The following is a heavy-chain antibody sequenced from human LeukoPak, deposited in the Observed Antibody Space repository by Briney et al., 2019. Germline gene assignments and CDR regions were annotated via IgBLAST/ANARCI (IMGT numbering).Heavy chain of an antibody. J-gene: IGHJ2*01. CDR1: GGSIGSYY. Sequence: SETLSLTCTVSGGSIGSYYWSWIRQPPGKGLEWIGYIYYSGSTNYNPSLKSRVTISVDTSKNQFSLKLSSVTAADTVVYYCARLRYYDSSGRYWYFDLWGRGTLVTVSS. CDR2: IYYSGST. V-gene: IGHV4-59*08. D-gene: IGHD3-22*01. CDR3: ARLRYYDSSGRYWYFDL.